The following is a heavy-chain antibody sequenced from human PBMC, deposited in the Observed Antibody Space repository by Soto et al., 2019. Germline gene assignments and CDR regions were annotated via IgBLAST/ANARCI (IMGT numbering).Heavy chain of an antibody. CDR1: GGSISSSSYY. CDR2: IYYSGST. Sequence: QLQLQESGPGLVKPSETLSLTCTVSGGSISSSSYYWGWIRQPPGKGLEWIGSIYYSGSTYYNPCLKSRVTISVDTSKNQFSLKLSSVTAADTAVYYCARSLAYSITIFGVVTPYNWFDPWGQGTLVTVSS. D-gene: IGHD3-3*01. V-gene: IGHV4-39*01. CDR3: ARSLAYSITIFGVVTPYNWFDP. J-gene: IGHJ5*02.